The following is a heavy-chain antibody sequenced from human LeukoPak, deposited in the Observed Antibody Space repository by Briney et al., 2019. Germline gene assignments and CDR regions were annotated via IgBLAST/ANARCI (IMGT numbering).Heavy chain of an antibody. CDR3: ARDRDSSGWFWAGPYYYYYGMDV. CDR1: GYTFTSYG. CDR2: ISAYNGNT. J-gene: IGHJ6*02. D-gene: IGHD6-19*01. Sequence: ASVKVSCKASGYTFTSYGISWVRQAPEQGLEWMGWISAYNGNTNYAQKLQGRVTMTTDTSTSTAYMELRSLRSDDTAVYYCARDRDSSGWFWAGPYYYYYGMDVWGQGTTVTVSS. V-gene: IGHV1-18*01.